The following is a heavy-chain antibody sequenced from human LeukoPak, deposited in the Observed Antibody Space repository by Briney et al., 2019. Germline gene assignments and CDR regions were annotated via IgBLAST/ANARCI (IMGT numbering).Heavy chain of an antibody. CDR1: GFPFTNFA. J-gene: IGHJ3*02. Sequence: GGSLRLSCTASGFPFTNFAMNWVRQAPGKGLEWVAVISYDGSNKYYADSVKGRFTISRDNSKNTLYLQMNSLRAEDTAVYYCARVVSAMIVVGAFDIWGQGTMVTVSS. CDR3: ARVVSAMIVVGAFDI. D-gene: IGHD3-22*01. CDR2: ISYDGSNK. V-gene: IGHV3-30*03.